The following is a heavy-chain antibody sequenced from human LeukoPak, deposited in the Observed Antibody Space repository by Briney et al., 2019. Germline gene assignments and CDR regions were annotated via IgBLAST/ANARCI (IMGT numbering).Heavy chain of an antibody. CDR2: INSDGSWT. V-gene: IGHV3-74*01. J-gene: IGHJ4*02. D-gene: IGHD2/OR15-2a*01. CDR1: GNYW. Sequence: GGSLRLSCAASGNYWMHWVRQAPGKGLVWVSHINSDGSWTSYADSVKGRFTISRDNAKNTVYLQMNSLRAEDTAVYYCVSFYETYWGRGTLVTVSS. CDR3: VSFYETY.